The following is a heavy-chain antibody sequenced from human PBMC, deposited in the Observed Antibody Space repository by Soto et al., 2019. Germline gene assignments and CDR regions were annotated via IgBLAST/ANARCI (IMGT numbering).Heavy chain of an antibody. CDR2: IYPGDSDT. CDR1: GYSFTNYW. J-gene: IGHJ4*01. V-gene: IGHV5-51*01. D-gene: IGHD6-6*01. CDR3: ARHLVEYSSSSPFDY. Sequence: PGESLKISCKGSGYSFTNYWIGWVRQMPGKGLEWMGIIYPGDSDTRYSPSFQGQVTISADKSISTAYLQWSSLKASDTAIYYCARHLVEYSSSSPFDYWGHGTLVTSPQ.